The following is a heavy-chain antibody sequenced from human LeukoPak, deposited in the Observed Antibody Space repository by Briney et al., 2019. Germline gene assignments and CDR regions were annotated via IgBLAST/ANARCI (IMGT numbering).Heavy chain of an antibody. V-gene: IGHV4-59*01. CDR2: FYYSGST. CDR3: ARAEDIVATIFDY. CDR1: GGSISSYY. Sequence: PSETLSLTCTVPGGSISSYYWSWIRQPPGKGLEWIGYFYYSGSTNYNPSLKSRVTISVDTSKNQFSLKLSSVTAADTAVYYCARAEDIVATIFDYWGQGTLVTVSS. D-gene: IGHD5-12*01. J-gene: IGHJ4*02.